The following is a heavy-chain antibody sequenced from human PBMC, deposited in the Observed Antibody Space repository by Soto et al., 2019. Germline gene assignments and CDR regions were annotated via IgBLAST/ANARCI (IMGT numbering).Heavy chain of an antibody. CDR3: ARAERGYYPYY. V-gene: IGHV3-11*01. CDR2: ISSSGSTI. D-gene: IGHD3-10*01. CDR1: GFTFSDYY. J-gene: IGHJ4*02. Sequence: GGSLRLSCAPSGFTFSDYYMSWIRQAPGKGLKWVSYISSSGSTIYYAGSVKGRFTISRDNARNSLYLQVNSLRAEDTAVYYCARAERGYYPYYWGQGTLVTVSS.